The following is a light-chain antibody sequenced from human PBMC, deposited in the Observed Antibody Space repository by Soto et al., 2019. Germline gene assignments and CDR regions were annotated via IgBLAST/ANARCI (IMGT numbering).Light chain of an antibody. CDR3: AAWDDNLNWV. V-gene: IGLV1-44*01. CDR1: SSNIGSSA. CDR2: SNN. Sequence: QSVLTQPPSASGTPGQRVTISCSGSSSNIGSSAVTWYQQHLPGTAPKLLIYSNNQRPSGVPDRFSGSKSGTSASLAISGLQYEDEADYYCAAWDDNLNWVFGGGTKLTVL. J-gene: IGLJ3*02.